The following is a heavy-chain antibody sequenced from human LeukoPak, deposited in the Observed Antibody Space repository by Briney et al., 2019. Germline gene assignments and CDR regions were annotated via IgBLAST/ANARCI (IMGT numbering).Heavy chain of an antibody. D-gene: IGHD3-22*01. CDR2: INAGNGNT. Sequence: GASVKVSCKASGYTFTSYGISWVRQAPGQRLEWMGWINAGNGNTKYSQEFQGRVTITRDTSASTAYMELSSLRSEDMAVYYCARDYYDSSGYYDYWGQGTLVTVSS. CDR3: ARDYYDSSGYYDY. J-gene: IGHJ4*02. CDR1: GYTFTSYG. V-gene: IGHV1-3*03.